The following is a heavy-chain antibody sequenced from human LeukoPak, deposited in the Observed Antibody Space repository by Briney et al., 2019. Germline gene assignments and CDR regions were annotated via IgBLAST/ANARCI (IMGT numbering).Heavy chain of an antibody. V-gene: IGHV3-21*01. CDR2: IISSSSYI. J-gene: IGHJ4*02. CDR1: GFTFSSYS. CDR3: ARAWGLNDYGGNSVRY. D-gene: IGHD4-23*01. Sequence: GGSLRLSCAASGFTFSSYSMNWVRQAPGKGLEWVSSIISSSSYIYYADSVKGRFTISRDNAKNSLYLQMNSLRAEDTAVYYCARAWGLNDYGGNSVRYWGQGTLVTVSS.